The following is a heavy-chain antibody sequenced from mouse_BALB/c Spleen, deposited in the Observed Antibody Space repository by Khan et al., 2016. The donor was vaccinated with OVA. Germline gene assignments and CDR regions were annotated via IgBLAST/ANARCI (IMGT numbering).Heavy chain of an antibody. D-gene: IGHD1-1*02. CDR3: ARQPYYHYNIMDY. CDR2: IWSDGST. CDR1: GFSLTNYG. V-gene: IGHV2-6-1*01. J-gene: IGHJ4*01. Sequence: QVQLKESGPGLVAPSQSLSITCTISGFSLTNYGVHWVRQPPGKGLEWLVVIWSDGSTTYNSALKSRLTISKANSNCQASLKMHSLQTDDTAVYFCARQPYYHYNIMDYWGQGTSVTVSS.